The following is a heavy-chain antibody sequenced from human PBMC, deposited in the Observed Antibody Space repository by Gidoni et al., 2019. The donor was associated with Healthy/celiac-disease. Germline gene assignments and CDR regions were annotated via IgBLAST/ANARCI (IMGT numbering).Heavy chain of an antibody. D-gene: IGHD4-4*01. CDR2: IFSNDEK. J-gene: IGHJ4*02. Sequence: QVTFKESGPVLVKPPKTLTLTCTVSGFSPSNARMGVSWIRQPPGKALEWLAHIFSNDEKSYSTSLKSRLTISKDTSKSQVVLTMTNMDPVDTATYYCALADGGSNYGDYWGQGTLVTVSS. V-gene: IGHV2-26*01. CDR3: ALADGGSNYGDY. CDR1: GFSPSNARMG.